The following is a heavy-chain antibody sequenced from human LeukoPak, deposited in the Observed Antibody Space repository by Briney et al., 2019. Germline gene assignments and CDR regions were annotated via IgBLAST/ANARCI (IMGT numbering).Heavy chain of an antibody. CDR2: FDPEDGET. CDR1: GYTRTELS. CDR3: ATGFVGAAAEVN. J-gene: IGHJ4*02. V-gene: IGHV1-24*01. D-gene: IGHD6-13*01. Sequence: ASVKVSCKVSGYTRTELSMHLARQPTGKGLKWMRGFDPEDGETIYAQKFQGRVTMTEDTSTDTAYMELSSLRSEDTAVYYCATGFVGAAAEVNWGQGTLVTVSS.